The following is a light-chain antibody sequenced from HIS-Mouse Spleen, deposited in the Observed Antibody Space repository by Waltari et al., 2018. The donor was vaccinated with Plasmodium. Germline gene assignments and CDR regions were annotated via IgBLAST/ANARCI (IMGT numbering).Light chain of an antibody. CDR2: GAS. J-gene: IGKJ3*01. CDR3: QQYNNWSFT. Sequence: EIVMTQSPATLSVSPGERATLSCRASQRVSSNLAWYQQKPDPAPRLLIDGASTRATGIPARFRGSGSGTEFTLTNSSLQSEDFAVYYCQQYNNWSFTFGPGTKVDIK. V-gene: IGKV3-15*01. CDR1: QRVSSN.